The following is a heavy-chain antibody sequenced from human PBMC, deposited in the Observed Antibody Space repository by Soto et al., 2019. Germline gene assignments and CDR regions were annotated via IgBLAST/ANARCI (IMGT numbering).Heavy chain of an antibody. J-gene: IGHJ4*02. CDR1: GYGFTTYG. D-gene: IGHD1-1*01. CDR3: ARGRYGDY. Sequence: QVHLVQSGAEVKKPGASVKVSCKGSGYGFTTYGITWVRQAPGQGFEGMAWISAHNGNTNYAQKVQGRVTVTRDTSTSTAYMELRSLRYDDTAVYYCARGRYGDYWGQGALVTVSS. CDR2: ISAHNGNT. V-gene: IGHV1-18*01.